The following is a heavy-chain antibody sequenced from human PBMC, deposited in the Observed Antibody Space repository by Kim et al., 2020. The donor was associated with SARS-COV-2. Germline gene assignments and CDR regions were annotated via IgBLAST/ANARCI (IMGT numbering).Heavy chain of an antibody. D-gene: IGHD6-6*01. CDR3: ARRSSSNWYFDL. J-gene: IGHJ2*01. V-gene: IGHV4-59*01. Sequence: SETLSLTCTVSGGSISSYYWSWIRQPPGKGLEWIGYIYYSGSTNYNPSLKSRVTISVDTSKNQFSLKLSSVTAADTAVYYCARRSSSNWYFDLWGRGTLVTVSS. CDR2: IYYSGST. CDR1: GGSISSYY.